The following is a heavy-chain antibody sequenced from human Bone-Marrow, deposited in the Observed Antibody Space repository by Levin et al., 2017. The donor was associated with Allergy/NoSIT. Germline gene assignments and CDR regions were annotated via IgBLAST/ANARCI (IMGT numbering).Heavy chain of an antibody. Sequence: SETLSLTCAVYGGSFSGWYWNWIRQSPGTGLEWIGEVNESGSTNYNPSLKSRVTMSVDTSKNQFSLKGSSVTAADTALYSCARGFSQQPIPWSHGTLVTVSP. D-gene: IGHD6-13*01. CDR1: GGSFSGWY. CDR3: ARGFSQQPIP. CDR2: VNESGST. V-gene: IGHV4-34*01. J-gene: IGHJ5*02.